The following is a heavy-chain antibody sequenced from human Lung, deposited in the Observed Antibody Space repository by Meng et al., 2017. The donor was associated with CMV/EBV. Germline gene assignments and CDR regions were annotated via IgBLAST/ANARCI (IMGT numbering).Heavy chain of an antibody. Sequence: QVQSQESGPGLVKPSGTLSLPCAVSGGSISSSNWWSWVRQPPGKGLEWIGEIYHSGSTNYNPSLKSRVTISVDKSKNQFSLKLSSVTAADTAVYYCASFPPPGKQWLVTDYWGQGTLVTVSS. D-gene: IGHD6-19*01. CDR2: IYHSGST. J-gene: IGHJ4*02. CDR3: ASFPPPGKQWLVTDY. CDR1: GGSISSSNW. V-gene: IGHV4-4*02.